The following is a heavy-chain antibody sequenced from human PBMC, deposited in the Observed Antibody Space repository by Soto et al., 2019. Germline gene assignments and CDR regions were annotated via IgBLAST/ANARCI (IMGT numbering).Heavy chain of an antibody. V-gene: IGHV3-11*01. CDR2: ISSSGTII. CDR1: GFTFSDYY. Sequence: QVQLVESGGDLVKPGGSLRLSCAASGFTFSDYYMSWIRQAPGEGLEWVSYISSSGTIIYYADSVKGRFTISRDNAKNSLYLQMNTLSAEATAVYYCAREFRDGAFDVWGQGAMVTVSS. CDR3: AREFRDGAFDV. J-gene: IGHJ3*01.